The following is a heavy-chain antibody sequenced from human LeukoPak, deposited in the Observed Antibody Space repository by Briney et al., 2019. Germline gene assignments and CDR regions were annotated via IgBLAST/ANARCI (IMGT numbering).Heavy chain of an antibody. D-gene: IGHD1-26*01. Sequence: SQTLSLTCTVSGGSISSGSYYRSWIRQPAGKGLEWIGRIYTSGSTNYNPSLKSRVTISVDTSKNQFSLKLSSVTAADTAVYYCASPVGSSKGYYMDVWGKGTTVTVS. CDR2: IYTSGST. CDR1: GGSISSGSYY. J-gene: IGHJ6*03. CDR3: ASPVGSSKGYYMDV. V-gene: IGHV4-61*02.